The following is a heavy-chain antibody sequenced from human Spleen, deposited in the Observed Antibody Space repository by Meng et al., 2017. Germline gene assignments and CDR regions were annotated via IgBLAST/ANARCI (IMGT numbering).Heavy chain of an antibody. CDR1: GYTYTDYQ. D-gene: IGHD6-19*01. CDR2: SHPSGHP. CDR3: VKHSSDWSLDS. Sequence: QVQLVQSGSEVKKHGASVKVSCKASGYTYTDYQTDWGRQAPGQGLEWMGWSHPSGHPTYAQKFQGRVTMTLDTSTTTASMELRSLRSDDSALYYCVKHSSDWSLDSWGQGTLVTVSS. J-gene: IGHJ4*02. V-gene: IGHV1-18*01.